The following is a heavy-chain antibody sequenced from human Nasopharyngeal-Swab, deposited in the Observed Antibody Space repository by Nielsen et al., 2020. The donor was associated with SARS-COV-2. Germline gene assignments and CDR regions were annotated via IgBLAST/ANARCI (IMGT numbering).Heavy chain of an antibody. CDR1: GGTFSSYA. CDR2: IIPIFGTA. J-gene: IGHJ4*02. Sequence: SVKVSCKASGGTFSSYAISWVRQAPGQGLEWMGGIIPIFGTANYAQKFQGRVTITADESTSTAYMELSSLRSEDTAVYYCARFGALRGSGSYYYWGQGTLVTVSS. CDR3: ARFGALRGSGSYYY. D-gene: IGHD3-10*01. V-gene: IGHV1-69*13.